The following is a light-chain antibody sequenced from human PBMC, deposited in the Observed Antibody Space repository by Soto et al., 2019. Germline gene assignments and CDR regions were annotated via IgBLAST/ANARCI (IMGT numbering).Light chain of an antibody. J-gene: IGKJ1*01. CDR3: QQYHGVPWT. CDR2: DAS. CDR1: ESSNSW. Sequence: DIHMTQSPSTLSASVGDRVTITCRASESSNSWFAGYQQKPGKAPKIVIYDASNLESGVPSRFSGSGSGTAFTLTISSLQRDDFATYYCQQYHGVPWTFXKGTKADI. V-gene: IGKV1-5*01.